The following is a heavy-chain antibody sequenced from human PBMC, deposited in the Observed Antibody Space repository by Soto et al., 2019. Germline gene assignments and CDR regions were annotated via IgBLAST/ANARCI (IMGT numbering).Heavy chain of an antibody. J-gene: IGHJ4*02. Sequence: QVQLQESGPGLVKASQTLSLTCTVSGGSISSGGYYWNWIRQHPGKGLEGIGYIYYSGSTFYNPSLTSRLTMSVDTSKNQFSLKLTSVTAADTAVYYCARTCSGGTCFFDYWGQGALVTVSS. CDR3: ARTCSGGTCFFDY. D-gene: IGHD2-15*01. CDR2: IYYSGST. CDR1: GGSISSGGYY. V-gene: IGHV4-31*03.